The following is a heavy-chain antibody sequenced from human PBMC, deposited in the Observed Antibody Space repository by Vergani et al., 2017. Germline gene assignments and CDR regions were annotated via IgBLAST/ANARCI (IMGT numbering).Heavy chain of an antibody. J-gene: IGHJ6*03. D-gene: IGHD2-2*01. Sequence: QLQLQESGPGLVKPSETLSLTCTVSGGSISSSSYYWGWIRQPPGKGLEWIGSIYYSGSTYYNPSLKSRVTISVDTSKNQFSLKLSSVTAADTAVYYCARAYLGYCSSTSCYEDYYYYMDVWGKGTTVTVSS. CDR3: ARAYLGYCSSTSCYEDYYYYMDV. CDR2: IYYSGST. V-gene: IGHV4-39*07. CDR1: GGSISSSSYY.